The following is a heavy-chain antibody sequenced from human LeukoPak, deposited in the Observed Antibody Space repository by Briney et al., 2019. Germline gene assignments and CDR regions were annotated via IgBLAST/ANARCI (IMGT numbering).Heavy chain of an antibody. CDR2: INLSGST. Sequence: SETLSLICAVYGGSFSGYYWSWIRQHPGRGRGWIGEINLSGSTNNNPSLKSRVTISVDTSKNQFSLKLSSVTAADTAVYYCARVTMIVVVITTVSAFDIWGQGTMVTVSS. CDR1: GGSFSGYY. J-gene: IGHJ3*02. V-gene: IGHV4-34*01. CDR3: ARVTMIVVVITTVSAFDI. D-gene: IGHD3-22*01.